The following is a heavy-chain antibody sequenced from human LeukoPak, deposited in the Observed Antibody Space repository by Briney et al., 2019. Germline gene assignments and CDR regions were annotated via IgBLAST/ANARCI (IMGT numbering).Heavy chain of an antibody. CDR3: ARGRLDGYYFDY. J-gene: IGHJ4*02. V-gene: IGHV4-34*01. CDR2: IHYSGAT. D-gene: IGHD1-1*01. Sequence: SETLSLTCVGYGGSFSGYYWTWIRQPPGKGLEWIGEIHYSGATSYKPSLKSRVTISGDTSKNQVSLNLRSVTAADTAVYYCARGRLDGYYFDYWGQGALATVSS. CDR1: GGSFSGYY.